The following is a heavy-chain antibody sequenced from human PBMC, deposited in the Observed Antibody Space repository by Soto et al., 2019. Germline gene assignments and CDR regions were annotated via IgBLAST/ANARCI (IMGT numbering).Heavy chain of an antibody. CDR1: GFIFSSSD. CDR2: INYNGIYT. V-gene: IGHV3-21*06. D-gene: IGHD3-22*01. J-gene: IGHJ4*01. CDR3: ARKSNSDISGEDYFDY. Sequence: EGQLVESGGGLVEPGGSLRLSCAASGFIFSSSDMTWVRQAPGKGLEYVSSINYNGIYTFYAEPAKGRFTISRDNAKNALYLQMYSLTAEDTAVYCCARKSNSDISGEDYFDYWGHGTRVIVSS.